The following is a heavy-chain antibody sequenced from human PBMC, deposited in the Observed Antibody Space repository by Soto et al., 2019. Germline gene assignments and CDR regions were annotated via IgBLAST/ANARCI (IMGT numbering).Heavy chain of an antibody. CDR3: AKRLDSRRFDY. CDR2: IGASGGTT. V-gene: IGHV3-23*01. J-gene: IGHJ4*02. CDR1: GFTFSSYA. Sequence: SGGSLRLSCAASGFTFSSYAMSWVRQAPGKGLEWVSLIGASGGTTYYADSVKGRFTISRDNSKNTLYLQMISLRAEDTAVYYCAKRLDSRRFDYWGQGTLVTVSS.